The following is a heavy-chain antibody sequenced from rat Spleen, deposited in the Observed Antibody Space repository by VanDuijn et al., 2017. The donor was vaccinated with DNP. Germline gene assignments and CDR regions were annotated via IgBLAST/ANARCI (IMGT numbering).Heavy chain of an antibody. Sequence: EVQLQESGPGLVKPSQSLSLTCSVTGYSITSHYWGWIRKFPGNKMEWMGYISYSGSTSYNPSLKSRISITRDTSQNQFFLQLNSVTPEDTATYYCARWDTTPHYFDYWGQGVMVTVSS. CDR2: ISYSGST. D-gene: IGHD1-1*01. J-gene: IGHJ2*01. V-gene: IGHV3-1*01. CDR1: GYSITSHY. CDR3: ARWDTTPHYFDY.